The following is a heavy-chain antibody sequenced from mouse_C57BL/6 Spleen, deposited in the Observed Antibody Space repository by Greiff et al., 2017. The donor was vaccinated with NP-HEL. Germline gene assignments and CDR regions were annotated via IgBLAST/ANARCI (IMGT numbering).Heavy chain of an antibody. V-gene: IGHV1-59*01. CDR3: ARTITTVVDGFAY. D-gene: IGHD1-1*01. CDR1: GYTFTSYW. CDR2: IDPSDSYT. Sequence: QVQLQQPGAELVRPGTSVKLSCKASGYTFTSYWMHWVKQRPGQGLEWIGVIDPSDSYTNYNQKFKGKATLTVDTSSSTAYMQLSSLTSEDSAVYYCARTITTVVDGFAYWGQGTLVTVSA. J-gene: IGHJ3*01.